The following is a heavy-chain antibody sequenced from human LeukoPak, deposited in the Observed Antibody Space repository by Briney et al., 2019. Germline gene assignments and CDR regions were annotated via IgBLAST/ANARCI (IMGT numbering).Heavy chain of an antibody. Sequence: PSETLSLTCTVSGGSISSGSYYWSWIRQPAGKGLEWTGRIYTSGSTNYNPSLKSRVTISVDTSKNQFSLKLSSVTAADTAVYYCARARGTTRSGWFDPWGQGTLVTVSS. CDR1: GGSISSGSYY. CDR3: ARARGTTRSGWFDP. CDR2: IYTSGST. V-gene: IGHV4-61*02. J-gene: IGHJ5*02. D-gene: IGHD1-14*01.